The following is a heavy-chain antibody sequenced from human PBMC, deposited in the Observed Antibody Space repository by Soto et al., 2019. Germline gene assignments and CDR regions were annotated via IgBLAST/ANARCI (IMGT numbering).Heavy chain of an antibody. Sequence: GASVKVSCKASGYTFTSYGISWVRQAPEQGLEWMGWISAYNGNTNYAQKLQGRVTMTTDTSTSTAYMELRSLRSDDTAVYYCARDPDPPAPIHASNWFDPWGQGTLVTVS. J-gene: IGHJ5*02. CDR3: ARDPDPPAPIHASNWFDP. D-gene: IGHD2-2*02. CDR2: ISAYNGNT. CDR1: GYTFTSYG. V-gene: IGHV1-18*01.